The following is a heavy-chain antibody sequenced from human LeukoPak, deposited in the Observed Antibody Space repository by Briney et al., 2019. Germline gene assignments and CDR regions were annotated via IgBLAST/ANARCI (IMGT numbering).Heavy chain of an antibody. V-gene: IGHV3-66*01. Sequence: GGSPRLSCAASGFTVSSNYMSWVRQAPGKGLEWVSVIYSGGNTYYADSVEGRFTMSRDNSKNTLYLQMNSLRAEDTAVYYCARRRYSVYDFDYWGQGTLVTVSS. CDR3: ARRRYSVYDFDY. CDR2: IYSGGNT. J-gene: IGHJ4*02. CDR1: GFTVSSNY. D-gene: IGHD5/OR15-5a*01.